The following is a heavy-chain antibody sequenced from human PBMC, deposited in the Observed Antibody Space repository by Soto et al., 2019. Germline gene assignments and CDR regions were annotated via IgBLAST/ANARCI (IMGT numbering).Heavy chain of an antibody. CDR3: ARETSYGQSATIVGEF. CDR1: GFRFNEYE. D-gene: IGHD3-10*01. J-gene: IGHJ4*02. Sequence: EVQLVESGGGLVQPGGSLRLSCVGSGFRFNEYEINWVRQAPGKGLEWISYINSGGSLIYYAASVKGRFTISRDNYKDSVYLQMKSLRADDTALYYCARETSYGQSATIVGEFWGQGTLVTVSS. CDR2: INSGGSLI. V-gene: IGHV3-48*03.